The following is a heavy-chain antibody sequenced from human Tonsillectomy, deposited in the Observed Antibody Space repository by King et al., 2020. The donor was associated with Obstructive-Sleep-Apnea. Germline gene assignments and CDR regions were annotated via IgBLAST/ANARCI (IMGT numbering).Heavy chain of an antibody. D-gene: IGHD6-6*01. CDR3: ARVAARPGGIDY. Sequence: QLQESGPGLVKPSETLSLTCTVSGGSISSSNYYWGWIRQPPGQGLEWIGTISYSGSTYYNPSLKSRVTISVDMSKNQFSLKVSSVTAADTAVYYCARVAARPGGIDYWGQGTLVTVSS. V-gene: IGHV4-39*07. CDR2: ISYSGST. J-gene: IGHJ4*02. CDR1: GGSISSSNYY.